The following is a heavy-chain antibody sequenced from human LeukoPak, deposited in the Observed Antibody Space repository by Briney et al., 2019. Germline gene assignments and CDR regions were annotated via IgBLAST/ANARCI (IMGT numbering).Heavy chain of an antibody. CDR2: IKQDGSEK. Sequence: AGGSLRLSCAASGFTFSSYWMSWVRQAPGKGLEWVANIKQDGSEKYYVDSVKGRFTISRDNSKNTLYLQMNSLRAEDTAVYYCAKSPPGTIAVAGTGADYWGQGTLVTVSS. D-gene: IGHD6-19*01. CDR1: GFTFSSYW. V-gene: IGHV3-7*01. CDR3: AKSPPGTIAVAGTGADY. J-gene: IGHJ4*02.